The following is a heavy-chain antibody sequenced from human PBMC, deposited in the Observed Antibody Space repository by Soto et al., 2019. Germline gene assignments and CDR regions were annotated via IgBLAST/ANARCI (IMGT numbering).Heavy chain of an antibody. J-gene: IGHJ4*02. D-gene: IGHD6-13*01. CDR1: GGSFSGYY. Sequence: QVQLQQWGAGLLKPSGTLSLTCAVYGGSFSGYYWSWIRQPPGKGLEWIGEINHSGSTNYNPSLKSRVTISVDTSKNQFSLKLSSVTAADTAVYYCARGRRKLGRFDYWGQGTLVTVSS. CDR3: ARGRRKLGRFDY. V-gene: IGHV4-34*01. CDR2: INHSGST.